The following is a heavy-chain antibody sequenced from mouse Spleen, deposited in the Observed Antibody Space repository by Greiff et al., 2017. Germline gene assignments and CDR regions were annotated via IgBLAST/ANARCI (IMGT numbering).Heavy chain of an antibody. J-gene: IGHJ2*01. D-gene: IGHD2-2*01. Sequence: EVHLVESGGDLVKPGGSLKLSCAASGFTFSSYGMSWVRQTPDKRLEWVATISSGGSYTYYPDSVKGRFTISRDNAKNTLYLQMSSLKSEDTAMYYCARIYYGYDGDFDYWGQGTTLTVSS. CDR1: GFTFSSYG. CDR2: ISSGGSYT. V-gene: IGHV5-6*01. CDR3: ARIYYGYDGDFDY.